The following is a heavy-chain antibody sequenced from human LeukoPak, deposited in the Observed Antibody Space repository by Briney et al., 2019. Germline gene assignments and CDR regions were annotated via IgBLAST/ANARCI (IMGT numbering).Heavy chain of an antibody. Sequence: GGSLRLSCAAPGIPFSDYGMGWVRQAPGKGLEWVSSISAGGGSTYYADSVKGRFTISRDNSKNTLYLEMNSLRAEDTAVYYCANDGSGSYYPDYWGQGTLVSVSS. D-gene: IGHD3-10*01. CDR3: ANDGSGSYYPDY. CDR2: ISAGGGST. J-gene: IGHJ4*02. CDR1: GIPFSDYG. V-gene: IGHV3-23*01.